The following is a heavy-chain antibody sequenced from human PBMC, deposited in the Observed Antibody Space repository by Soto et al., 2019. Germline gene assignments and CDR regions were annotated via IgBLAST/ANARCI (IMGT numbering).Heavy chain of an antibody. D-gene: IGHD1-20*01. CDR1: GYSFTTHN. V-gene: IGHV1-3*01. CDR2: INAGNGHT. CDR3: ARGSSSRRAYNYFES. J-gene: IGHJ5*01. Sequence: QVPLVQSGAEVRKPGASVKVSCKASGYSFTTHNMNLVRQAPGQRLEWMGWINAGNGHTKYSQEFQARVTITMDTSATTAYMELSSVRSEDTAVYYCARGSSSRRAYNYFESWGQGTLVAVSS.